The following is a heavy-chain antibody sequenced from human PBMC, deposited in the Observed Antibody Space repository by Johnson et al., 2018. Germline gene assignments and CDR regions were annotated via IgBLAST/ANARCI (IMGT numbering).Heavy chain of an antibody. J-gene: IGHJ6*03. Sequence: QVQLQESGGGVVQPGRSLRLSCAASGFTFSSYGMHWVRQAPGKGLEWVASIFYDGNYEYYADSGKGRITISRDNSKNTLYLQVNSLRPEDTAVYYCAKDSRWFGGSYYDHYCYLDAWGKGTTVTVSS. CDR1: GFTFSSYG. CDR2: IFYDGNYE. D-gene: IGHD1-26*01. V-gene: IGHV3-30*18. CDR3: AKDSRWFGGSYYDHYCYLDA.